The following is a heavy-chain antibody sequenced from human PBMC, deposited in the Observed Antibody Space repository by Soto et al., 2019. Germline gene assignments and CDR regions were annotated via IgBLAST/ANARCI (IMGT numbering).Heavy chain of an antibody. J-gene: IGHJ4*02. D-gene: IGHD3-3*01. CDR3: ARVDYDFWSGYYKYYFDY. CDR2: ISAYNGNT. CDR1: GYTFTSYG. V-gene: IGHV1-18*01. Sequence: ASVKVSCKASGYTFTSYGISWVRQAPGQGLEWMGWISAYNGNTNYAQKLQGRVTMTTDTSTSTAYMELRSLRSDDTAVYYCARVDYDFWSGYYKYYFDYWGQGTLVTSPQ.